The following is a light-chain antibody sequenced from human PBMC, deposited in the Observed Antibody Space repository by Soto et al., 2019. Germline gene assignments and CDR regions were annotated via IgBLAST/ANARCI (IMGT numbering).Light chain of an antibody. CDR1: SSDVGGYNY. Sequence: QSALTQPPSASGSPGQSVTISCTGSSSDVGGYNYVSWYQQHPGKAPKLMIYEVTKRPSGVPDRFSGSKSGNTASLTVSGLQAEDEADYYCSSYAARRVVFGGGTKVTVL. CDR3: SSYAARRVV. J-gene: IGLJ2*01. V-gene: IGLV2-8*01. CDR2: EVT.